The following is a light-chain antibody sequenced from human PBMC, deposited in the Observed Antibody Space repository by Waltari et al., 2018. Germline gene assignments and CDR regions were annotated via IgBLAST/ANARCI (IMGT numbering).Light chain of an antibody. J-gene: IGKJ3*01. CDR1: QGFGNY. CDR2: DAS. V-gene: IGKV1-27*01. CDR3: QKYNSAPPWFN. Sequence: DIQMTQSPSSLSASVGDRVTITCRASQGFGNYLAWYQQKPGKVPNLLIYDASTLQSGVPSRFSGSGSGTEFTLTISSLQPEDVATYYCQKYNSAPPWFNFGPGTKVEIK.